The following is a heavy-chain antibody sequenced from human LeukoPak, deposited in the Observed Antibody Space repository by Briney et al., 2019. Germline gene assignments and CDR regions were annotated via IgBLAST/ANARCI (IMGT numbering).Heavy chain of an antibody. J-gene: IGHJ4*02. D-gene: IGHD3-22*01. V-gene: IGHV1-3*01. CDR3: AREAPRYYYDSSGYYYSYYFDY. CDR1: GYTFTSYA. CDR2: INAGNGNT. Sequence: GASVKVSCKASGYTFTSYAMHWVRQAPGQRLEWMGWINAGNGNTKYSQKFQGRVTITRDTSASTAYMELSSLRSEDTAVYYCAREAPRYYYDSSGYYYSYYFDYWGQGTLVTVSS.